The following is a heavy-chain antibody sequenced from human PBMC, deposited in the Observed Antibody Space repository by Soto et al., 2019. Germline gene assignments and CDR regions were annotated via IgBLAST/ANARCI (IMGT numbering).Heavy chain of an antibody. Sequence: QVQLQESGPGLVKPSQTLSLTCTVSGGSISSGDYYWSWIRQPPGKGLEWIGYIYYSGSTYYNPSLKSRVTISVDASKNQCSRKLSSVTAADPAVYYCARTYYDILTGYFFDYWGQGTLVTVSS. CDR1: GGSISSGDYY. CDR3: ARTYYDILTGYFFDY. D-gene: IGHD3-9*01. V-gene: IGHV4-30-4*01. CDR2: IYYSGST. J-gene: IGHJ4*02.